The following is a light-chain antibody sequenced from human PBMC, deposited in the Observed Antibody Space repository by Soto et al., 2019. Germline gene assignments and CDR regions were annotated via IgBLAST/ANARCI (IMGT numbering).Light chain of an antibody. V-gene: IGLV1-40*01. Sequence: QPVLTQPPSVSGAPGQRVTISCTGSSSNIGAGYDVHWYQQLPGTAPKLLIYGNSNRPSGVPDRFSVSKSGTSASLAITGLHAEDEADYYFQSYDSSLSVVFGGGTQLTVL. CDR3: QSYDSSLSVV. CDR2: GNS. J-gene: IGLJ2*01. CDR1: SSNIGAGYD.